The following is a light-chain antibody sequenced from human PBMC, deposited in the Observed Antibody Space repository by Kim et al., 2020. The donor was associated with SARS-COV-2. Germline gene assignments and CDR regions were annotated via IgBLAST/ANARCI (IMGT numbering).Light chain of an antibody. CDR1: QSVSSN. CDR2: GAT. V-gene: IGKV3-15*01. CDR3: QQYNSRPPLT. J-gene: IGKJ4*01. Sequence: SPGKRATRSCRASQSVSSNLAWYQQKPGQPPPRLIYGATSSATGSPARCSSGRSVAEVTLTISSRQSDDFAVYYCQQYNSRPPLTFGGGTKVDIK.